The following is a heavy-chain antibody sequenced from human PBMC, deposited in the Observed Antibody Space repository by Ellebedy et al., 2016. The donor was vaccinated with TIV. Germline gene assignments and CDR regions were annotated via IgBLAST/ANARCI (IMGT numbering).Heavy chain of an antibody. CDR3: ATGPNQDFFDY. V-gene: IGHV4-59*11. J-gene: IGHJ4*02. Sequence: MPSETLSLTCTVSYDSISSHYLSWIRQPPGKGLEWIGYIYYSGNTNYNPSLKSRVSIELDTSKNQLSRKMSSVNAADTAVYYCATGPNQDFFDYWGQGTLVTVSS. D-gene: IGHD1-14*01. CDR1: YDSISSHY. CDR2: IYYSGNT.